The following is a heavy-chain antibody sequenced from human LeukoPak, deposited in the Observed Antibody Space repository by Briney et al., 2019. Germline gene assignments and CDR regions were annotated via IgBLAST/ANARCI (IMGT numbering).Heavy chain of an antibody. CDR2: ISGSGGST. CDR3: AKVALRIPPRREGSGRTNGRDV. J-gene: IGHJ6*02. D-gene: IGHD3-10*01. Sequence: GGSLRLSCAASGFTFSNYAMSWVRQAPGKGLEWVSAISGSGGSTYYADSVKGRFTISRDNSKNTLYLQMNSLRAEDTAVYYLAKVALRIPPRREGSGRTNGRDVWGQGTTVTVSS. V-gene: IGHV3-23*01. CDR1: GFTFSNYA.